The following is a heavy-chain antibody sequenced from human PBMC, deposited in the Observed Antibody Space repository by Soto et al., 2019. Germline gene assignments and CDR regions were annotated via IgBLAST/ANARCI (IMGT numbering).Heavy chain of an antibody. CDR3: AREGPFEYSSSSNWFAS. J-gene: IGHJ5*01. CDR1: GGSIRSYY. D-gene: IGHD6-6*01. Sequence: QVQLQESGPGLVKPSETLSLTCTVSGGSIRSYYWNWIRQPPGKGLEWIGHIYYTGSTNHNPSLKSRVTISVDTSKNQFSLKLSSMTAADTAVYYCAREGPFEYSSSSNWFASWGQGTLVTVST. CDR2: IYYTGST. V-gene: IGHV4-59*01.